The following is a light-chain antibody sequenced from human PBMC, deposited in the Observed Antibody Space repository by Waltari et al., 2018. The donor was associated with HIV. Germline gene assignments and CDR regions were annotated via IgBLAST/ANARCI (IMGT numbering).Light chain of an antibody. CDR3: QSYDSGLSVV. J-gene: IGLJ3*02. Sequence: QSVLTQPPSVSGAPGQRVTISCTGNSSNIGAGFDVHWYQQVPETAPKLLIYGDTNRPSGVPDRFSGSKSGTSASLAITGLLAEDEADYYCQSYDSGLSVVFGGGTKLTVL. V-gene: IGLV1-40*01. CDR2: GDT. CDR1: SSNIGAGFD.